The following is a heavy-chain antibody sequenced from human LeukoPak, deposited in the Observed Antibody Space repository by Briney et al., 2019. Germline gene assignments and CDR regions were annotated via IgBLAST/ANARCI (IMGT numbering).Heavy chain of an antibody. V-gene: IGHV4-34*01. CDR2: INHSGST. Sequence: PSETLSLTCAVYGGSFSGYYWSWIRQPPGKGLEWIGEINHSGSTNYNPSLKSRVTISVDTYKNQFSLKLSSVTAADTAVYYCASGRQLWLRRYFHYWGQGTLVTVSS. J-gene: IGHJ4*02. CDR1: GGSFSGYY. CDR3: ASGRQLWLRRYFHY. D-gene: IGHD5-18*01.